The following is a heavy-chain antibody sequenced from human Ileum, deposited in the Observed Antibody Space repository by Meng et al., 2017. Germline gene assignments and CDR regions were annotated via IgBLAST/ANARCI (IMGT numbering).Heavy chain of an antibody. Sequence: LLWGVGGGLVHPGGSLGLSWPAFGFTFSTYWMSWVRKSPGKGLEWVANIKQDESEKYFMDSVKDRFTVSRDNAKNSLYLQMNSLRAEDTAVYYCARANFLDAEYFQHWGQGTLVTVSS. J-gene: IGHJ1*01. D-gene: IGHD3/OR15-3a*01. CDR3: ARANFLDAEYFQH. CDR2: IKQDESEK. CDR1: GFTFSTYW. V-gene: IGHV3-7*01.